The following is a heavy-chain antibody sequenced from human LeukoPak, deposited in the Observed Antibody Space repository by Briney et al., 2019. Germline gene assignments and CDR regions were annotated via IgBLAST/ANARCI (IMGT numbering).Heavy chain of an antibody. CDR1: GFTFSSYG. Sequence: GGSLRLSCAASGFTFSSYGMHWVRQAPGKGLEWVAVIWYDGSNKYYADSVKGRFTISRDNSKNTLYLQMNSLRAEDTAVYYCAKGVVPAGYYYYMDVWGKGTTVTVSS. D-gene: IGHD2-2*01. CDR3: AKGVVPAGYYYYMDV. V-gene: IGHV3-33*06. CDR2: IWYDGSNK. J-gene: IGHJ6*03.